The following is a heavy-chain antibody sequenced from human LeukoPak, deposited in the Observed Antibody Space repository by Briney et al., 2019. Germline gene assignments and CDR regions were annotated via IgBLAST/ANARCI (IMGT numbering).Heavy chain of an antibody. CDR3: TRDRNDYGDPDAFDI. CDR1: GFTFSDFA. D-gene: IGHD4-17*01. Sequence: PGGSPKLSCAASGFTFSDFAMNWVRQAPGKGLEWVSSITRVSTYTYYSESVQGRFTISRDNHKDLLYLQLNSLRGDDSGIYYCTRDRNDYGDPDAFDIWGQGTVVTVSS. J-gene: IGHJ3*02. CDR2: ITRVSTYT. V-gene: IGHV3-21*01.